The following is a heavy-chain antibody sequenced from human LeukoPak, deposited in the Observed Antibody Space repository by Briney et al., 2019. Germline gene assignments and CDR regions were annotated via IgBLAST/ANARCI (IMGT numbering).Heavy chain of an antibody. CDR2: ISSSSSYI. D-gene: IGHD1-26*01. CDR1: GFTFSSYS. V-gene: IGHV3-21*04. CDR3: ARTLSGSYRDC. Sequence: GGSLRLSCAASGFTFSSYSMNWVRQAPGKGLEWVSSISSSSSYIYYADSVKGRFTISRDNAKNTLYLQMNSLRVEDTAVYYCARTLSGSYRDCWGQGTLVTVSS. J-gene: IGHJ4*02.